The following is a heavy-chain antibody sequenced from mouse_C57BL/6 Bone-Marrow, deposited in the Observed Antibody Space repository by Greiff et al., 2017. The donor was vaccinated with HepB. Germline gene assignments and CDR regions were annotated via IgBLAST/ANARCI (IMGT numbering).Heavy chain of an antibody. J-gene: IGHJ4*01. D-gene: IGHD2-4*01. CDR1: GYTFTSYW. V-gene: IGHV1-74*01. Sequence: QVQLQQPGAELVKPGASVKVSCKASGYTFTSYWMHWVKQRPGQGLEWIGRIHPSDSETNYNQKFKGKATLTVDKSSSTAYMQLSSLTSEDSAVYYCAIYDYVYAMDYWGQGTSVTVSS. CDR2: IHPSDSET. CDR3: AIYDYVYAMDY.